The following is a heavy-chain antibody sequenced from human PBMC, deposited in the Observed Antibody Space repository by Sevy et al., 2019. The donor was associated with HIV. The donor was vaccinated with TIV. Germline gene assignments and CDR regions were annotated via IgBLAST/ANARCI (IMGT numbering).Heavy chain of an antibody. CDR3: AKHNGGRSTIFGVVQPGWFDP. Sequence: GGSLRLSCAASGFTFSSYAMSWVRQAPGKGLECVSAISGSGGSTYYADSVKGRFTISSDNSKNTLYLQMNSLRAEDTAVYYCAKHNGGRSTIFGVVQPGWFDPWGQGTLVTVSS. V-gene: IGHV3-23*01. CDR1: GFTFSSYA. CDR2: ISGSGGST. J-gene: IGHJ5*02. D-gene: IGHD3-3*01.